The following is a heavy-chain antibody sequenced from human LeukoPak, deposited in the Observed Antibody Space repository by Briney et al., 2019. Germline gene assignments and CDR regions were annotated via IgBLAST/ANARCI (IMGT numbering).Heavy chain of an antibody. CDR1: GFTFSSYS. Sequence: LAGGSLRLSCAASGFTFSSYSMNWVRQAPGKGLEWVSTISGSGETTYYADSVKGRFTLSRDNSENTLYVQMNSLRAEDTAIYYCARAQTDYGDYNYQYYYYMDVWGKGTSVTVSS. CDR3: ARAQTDYGDYNYQYYYYMDV. V-gene: IGHV3-23*01. J-gene: IGHJ6*03. CDR2: ISGSGETT. D-gene: IGHD4-17*01.